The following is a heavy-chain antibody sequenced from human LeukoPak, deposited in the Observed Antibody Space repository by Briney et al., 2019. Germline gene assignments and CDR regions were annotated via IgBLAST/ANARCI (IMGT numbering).Heavy chain of an antibody. V-gene: IGHV1-69*01. J-gene: IGHJ4*02. CDR3: ARDRDWAGYSYGFYY. D-gene: IGHD5-18*01. Sequence: ASVKVSCKASGGTFSSYAISWVRQAPGQGLEWMGGIIPIFGAANYAQKFQGRVTITADESTSTAYMELSSLRSEDTAVYYCARDRDWAGYSYGFYYWGQGTLVTVSS. CDR1: GGTFSSYA. CDR2: IIPIFGAA.